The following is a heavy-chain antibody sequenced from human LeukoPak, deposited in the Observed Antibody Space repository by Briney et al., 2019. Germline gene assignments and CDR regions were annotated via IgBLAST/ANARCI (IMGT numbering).Heavy chain of an antibody. CDR2: VSGYNGNT. J-gene: IGHJ5*02. Sequence: GSSVKVSCKASGYTFTSYDINWVRQAPGQSLEWMGWVSGYNGNTNYAQKFEGRVAMTTDTSSSTAYMELRSLRSDDTAIYYCARGDWFDPWGQGTLVTVSS. CDR3: ARGDWFDP. D-gene: IGHD2-21*01. CDR1: GYTFTSYD. V-gene: IGHV1-18*01.